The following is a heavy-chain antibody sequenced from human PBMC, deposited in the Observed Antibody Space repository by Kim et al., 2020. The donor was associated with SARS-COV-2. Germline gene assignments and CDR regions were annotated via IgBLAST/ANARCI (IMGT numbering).Heavy chain of an antibody. Sequence: YIPSLMSRVTISVDKSKNQFSLKLSSVTAADTAVYYCAREGIAAAAHFDYWGQGTLVTVSS. J-gene: IGHJ4*02. CDR3: AREGIAAAAHFDY. D-gene: IGHD6-13*01. V-gene: IGHV4-4*02.